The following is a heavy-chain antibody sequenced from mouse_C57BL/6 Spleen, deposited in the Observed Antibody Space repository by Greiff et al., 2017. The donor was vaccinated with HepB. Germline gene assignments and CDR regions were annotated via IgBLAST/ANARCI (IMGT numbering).Heavy chain of an antibody. CDR3: ARRGGYYGPRGYFDV. D-gene: IGHD1-1*01. CDR1: GYAFTNYL. V-gene: IGHV1-54*01. CDR2: INPGSGGT. J-gene: IGHJ1*03. Sequence: QVQLKESGAELVRPGTSVKVSCKASGYAFTNYLIEWVKQRPGQGLEWIGVINPGSGGTNYNEKFKGKATLTADKSSSTAYMQLSSLTSEDSAVYFCARRGGYYGPRGYFDVWGTGTTVTVSS.